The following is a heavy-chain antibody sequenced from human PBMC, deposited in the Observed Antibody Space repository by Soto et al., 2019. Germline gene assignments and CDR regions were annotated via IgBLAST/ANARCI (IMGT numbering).Heavy chain of an antibody. V-gene: IGHV3-33*01. Sequence: QPGGSLRLSCAASGFTFSIYGMHWVRQAPGKGLEWVAVIWYDGSNKYYADSVKGRFTISRDNSKNTLYLQMNSLRAEDTAVYYCARTRTIAARPMTIYYGMDVWGQGTTVTVSS. D-gene: IGHD6-6*01. J-gene: IGHJ6*02. CDR3: ARTRTIAARPMTIYYGMDV. CDR2: IWYDGSNK. CDR1: GFTFSIYG.